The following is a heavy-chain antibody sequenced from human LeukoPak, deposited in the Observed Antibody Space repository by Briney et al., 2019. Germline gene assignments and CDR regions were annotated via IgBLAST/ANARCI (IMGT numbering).Heavy chain of an antibody. V-gene: IGHV4-59*01. CDR1: GGSISSYY. Sequence: SETLSLTCTVSGGSISSYYWSWIRQPPGKGLEWIGYIYYSGSTNYNPSLKSRVTISVDTSKNQFSLKLSSVTAADTAVYYCARVVAAAVIDWGQGTLATVSS. D-gene: IGHD6-13*01. J-gene: IGHJ4*02. CDR2: IYYSGST. CDR3: ARVVAAAVID.